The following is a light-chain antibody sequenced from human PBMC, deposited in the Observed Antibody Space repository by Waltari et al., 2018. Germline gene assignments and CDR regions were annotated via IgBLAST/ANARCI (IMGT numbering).Light chain of an antibody. CDR2: KTN. Sequence: QSVLTKPHSSSGSPGQRLSIYCSGRVSNTVGNYVNWYQQFPESAPKVLLYKTNQRPSGVPDLFSGSKSGTSGSLSISGLRSEDEAEYYLASWNDDVIWVVFGRETKLT. J-gene: IGLJ2*01. CDR3: ASWNDDVIWVV. V-gene: IGLV1-47*01. CDR1: VSNTVGNY.